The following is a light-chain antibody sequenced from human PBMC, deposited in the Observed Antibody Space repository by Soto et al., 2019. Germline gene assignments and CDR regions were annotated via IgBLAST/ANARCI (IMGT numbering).Light chain of an antibody. CDR1: SSDVGGYDS. CDR2: DVD. V-gene: IGLV2-8*01. J-gene: IGLJ1*01. Sequence: QSVLTQPPSASGSPGQSVTISCSGTSSDVGGYDSVSWYQHHPGKVPKLIIFDVDMWSSGVPDRFSGFKSGNTASLTVSGLRAEDEADYYCSSYAGSNTFVFGTGTKVTVL. CDR3: SSYAGSNTFV.